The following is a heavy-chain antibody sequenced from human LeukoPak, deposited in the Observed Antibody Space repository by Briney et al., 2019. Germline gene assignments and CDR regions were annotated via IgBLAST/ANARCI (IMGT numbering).Heavy chain of an antibody. J-gene: IGHJ5*02. Sequence: SETLSLTCTVSGGSISSGSYYWSWIRQPAGKGLEWIGRVYTTGSTNYNPSLKSRVTISLDTSKNHFSLQLSSVTAADTAVYYCARGVSQVRGMWFDPWGQGTLVTVSS. D-gene: IGHD3-10*01. CDR2: VYTTGST. CDR3: ARGVSQVRGMWFDP. V-gene: IGHV4-61*02. CDR1: GGSISSGSYY.